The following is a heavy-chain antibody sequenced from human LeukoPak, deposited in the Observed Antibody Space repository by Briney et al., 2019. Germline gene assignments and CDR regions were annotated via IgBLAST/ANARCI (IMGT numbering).Heavy chain of an antibody. Sequence: SETLSLTCTVSGGSISSGSYFWSWIRQHPGRGLELIGYMYYSGSPYYNPSLKSLLNMSVDTSKNQFSLTLSSVTAADTAVYYCARGSGVESLFHYWGQGTLVTVSS. CDR2: MYYSGSP. D-gene: IGHD3-10*01. V-gene: IGHV4-31*01. J-gene: IGHJ4*02. CDR3: ARGSGVESLFHY. CDR1: GGSISSGSYF.